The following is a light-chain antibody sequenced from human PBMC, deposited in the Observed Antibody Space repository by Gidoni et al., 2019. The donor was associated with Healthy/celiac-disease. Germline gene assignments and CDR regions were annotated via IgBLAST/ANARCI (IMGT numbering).Light chain of an antibody. CDR2: DAS. CDR3: QQRSNWPPEAT. Sequence: EIVLTQSPATLSLSPGERATLSCRASQSVSSYLAWYQQKPVQAPRLLIYDASNRATRIPPRFSGSGSGTDFSLTISSLEPEDFAVYYCQQRSNWPPEATFGQGTKVEIK. V-gene: IGKV3-11*01. J-gene: IGKJ1*01. CDR1: QSVSSY.